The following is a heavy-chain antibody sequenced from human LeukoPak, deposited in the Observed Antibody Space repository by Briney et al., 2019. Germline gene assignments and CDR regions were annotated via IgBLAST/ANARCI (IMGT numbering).Heavy chain of an antibody. Sequence: GGSLRLSCATSGFTFNSYAMSWVRQAPGKGLEWVSGLSGSDGDTDYADSVKGRFTISRDNSRNTLYLQMNSLRSEDTAVYYCAKDAMATVTYFDYWGQGSL. CDR1: GFTFNSYA. CDR3: AKDAMATVTYFDY. D-gene: IGHD4-17*01. J-gene: IGHJ4*02. CDR2: LSGSDGDT. V-gene: IGHV3-23*01.